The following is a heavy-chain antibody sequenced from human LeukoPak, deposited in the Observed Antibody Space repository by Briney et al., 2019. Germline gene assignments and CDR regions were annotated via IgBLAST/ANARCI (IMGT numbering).Heavy chain of an antibody. CDR3: ARENSNYYGSGNYYFDY. CDR1: VYTFTSSY. CDR2: INPSGGST. Sequence: GASLKVSCKTSVYTFTSSYMHWVRQAPRHRLECMGIINPSGGSTSYAQKFQGRVTMTRDTSTSTVYMELSSLRSEDTAVYYCARENSNYYGSGNYYFDYWGQGTLVTVSS. J-gene: IGHJ4*02. D-gene: IGHD3-10*01. V-gene: IGHV1-46*01.